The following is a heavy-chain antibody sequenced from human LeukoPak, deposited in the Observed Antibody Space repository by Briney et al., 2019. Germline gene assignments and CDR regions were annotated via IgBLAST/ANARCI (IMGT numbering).Heavy chain of an antibody. Sequence: PGGSLRLSCAASGFTFSSYWMHWARQAPGKGLVWVSRINSDGSSTSYADSVKGRFTISRDNAKNTLYLQMNSLRAEDTAVYYCARDYGDFYYYYYGMDVWGQGTTVTVSS. J-gene: IGHJ6*02. V-gene: IGHV3-74*01. CDR2: INSDGSST. D-gene: IGHD4-17*01. CDR1: GFTFSSYW. CDR3: ARDYGDFYYYYYGMDV.